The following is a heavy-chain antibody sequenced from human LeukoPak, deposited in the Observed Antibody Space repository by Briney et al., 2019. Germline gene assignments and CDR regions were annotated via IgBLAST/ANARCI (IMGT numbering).Heavy chain of an antibody. D-gene: IGHD5-12*01. CDR1: GFTFSSYW. CDR2: IKQDGGET. Sequence: GGSLRLSCAASGFTFSSYWMSWVRQAPGKGLEWVANIKQDGGETYFLGSVKGRFTISRDNAKNSLYLQMNSLRAEDTAVYYCARVEASGYDYGAFDYWGQGTLVTVSS. V-gene: IGHV3-7*01. J-gene: IGHJ4*02. CDR3: ARVEASGYDYGAFDY.